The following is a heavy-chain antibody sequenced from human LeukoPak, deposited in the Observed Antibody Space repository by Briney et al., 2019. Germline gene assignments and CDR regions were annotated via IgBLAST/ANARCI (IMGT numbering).Heavy chain of an antibody. Sequence: PGGSLRLSCGASGFTFSSYGMHWVRQAPGKGLEWVAVISYDGSNKYYADSVKGRFTISRDNSKNTLYLQMNSLRAEDTAVYYCAKPFYSSGYYNFDYWGQGTLVTVSS. D-gene: IGHD3-22*01. J-gene: IGHJ4*02. CDR2: ISYDGSNK. CDR3: AKPFYSSGYYNFDY. V-gene: IGHV3-30*18. CDR1: GFTFSSYG.